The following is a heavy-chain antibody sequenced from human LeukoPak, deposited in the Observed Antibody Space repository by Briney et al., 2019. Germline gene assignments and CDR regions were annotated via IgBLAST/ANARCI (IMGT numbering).Heavy chain of an antibody. D-gene: IGHD3-9*01. CDR1: GLTVSSHT. Sequence: GGSLRLSCAASGLTVSSHTMNWVRQAPGKGLEYISSVTNGGTTYYADSVKGRFTISRDNSKNTLYLQMNSLRAEDTAVYYCAKVKASLRCFDWFDAFDIWGRGTMVTVSS. CDR3: AKVKASLRCFDWFDAFDI. V-gene: IGHV3-23*01. J-gene: IGHJ3*02. CDR2: VTNGGTT.